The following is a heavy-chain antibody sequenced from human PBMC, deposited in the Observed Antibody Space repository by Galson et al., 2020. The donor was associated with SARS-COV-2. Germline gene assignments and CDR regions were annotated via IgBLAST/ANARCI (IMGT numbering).Heavy chain of an antibody. CDR1: GFTFSGYW. D-gene: IGHD5-12*01. CDR3: ARVWMSGFRSFDY. V-gene: IGHV3-7*01. Sequence: GGSLRLSRAASGFTFSGYWMSWVRQAPGKGLEWVANIKQDGSEKYYVDSVKGRFTISRHNAKNSLYLQMNSLRAEDTAVYYCARVWMSGFRSFDYWGQGTLVTVSS. CDR2: IKQDGSEK. J-gene: IGHJ4*02.